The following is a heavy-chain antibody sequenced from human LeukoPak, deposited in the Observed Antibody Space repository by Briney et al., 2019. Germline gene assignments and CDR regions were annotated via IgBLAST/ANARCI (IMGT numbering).Heavy chain of an antibody. CDR1: GYTYSSYA. Sequence: ASVKVSCKASGYTYSSYAMHWVRQAPGQRLGWMGWINAGNGNTKYSQNFQGRVTITRDSSANIVYMDVSSLTSEDTAVYYCARGIWSATRVDYYLDNWGRGTLVTVSS. D-gene: IGHD5-24*01. CDR3: ARGIWSATRVDYYLDN. CDR2: INAGNGNT. V-gene: IGHV1-3*01. J-gene: IGHJ4*02.